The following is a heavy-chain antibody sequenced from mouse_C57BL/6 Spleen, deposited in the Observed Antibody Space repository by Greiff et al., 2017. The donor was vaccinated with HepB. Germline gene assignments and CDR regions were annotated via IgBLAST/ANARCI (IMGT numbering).Heavy chain of an antibody. CDR3: ARNYGNSWYFDV. V-gene: IGHV1-42*01. Sequence: VQLQQSGPELVKPGASVKISCKASGYSFTGYYMNWVKQSPEKSLEWIGEINPSTGGTTYNQKFKAKATLTVDKSSSTAYMQLKSLTSEDSAVYYCARNYGNSWYFDVWGTGTTVTVSS. CDR2: INPSTGGT. J-gene: IGHJ1*03. D-gene: IGHD2-1*01. CDR1: GYSFTGYY.